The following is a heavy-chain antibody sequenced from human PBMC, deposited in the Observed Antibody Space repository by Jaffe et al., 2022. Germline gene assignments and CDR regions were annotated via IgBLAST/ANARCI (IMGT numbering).Heavy chain of an antibody. Sequence: QVQLQESGPGLVKPSETLSLTCAVSGYSISSGYYWGWIRQPPGKGLEWIGSIYHSGSTYYNPSLKSRVTISVDTSKNQFSLKLSSVTAADTAVYYCARHVEDDSSGSYYFDYWGQGTLVTVSS. J-gene: IGHJ4*02. CDR1: GYSISSGYY. CDR2: IYHSGST. V-gene: IGHV4-38-2*01. CDR3: ARHVEDDSSGSYYFDY. D-gene: IGHD3-22*01.